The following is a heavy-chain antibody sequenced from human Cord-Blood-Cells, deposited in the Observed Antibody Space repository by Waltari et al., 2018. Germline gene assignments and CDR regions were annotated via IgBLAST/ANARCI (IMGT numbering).Heavy chain of an antibody. J-gene: IGHJ2*01. CDR2: INRDGGST. V-gene: IGHV3-74*01. CDR1: GFTFSSYW. Sequence: EVQMVAFVGGLVQPGGPLRLAGAPTGFTFSSYWMHWVRQAPGTELLRVSRINRDGGSTSYADSVEGRFTISRDNAKNTLYLQMNSLRAEDTAVYYCARGDGYFDLWGRGTLVTVSS. CDR3: ARGDGYFDL.